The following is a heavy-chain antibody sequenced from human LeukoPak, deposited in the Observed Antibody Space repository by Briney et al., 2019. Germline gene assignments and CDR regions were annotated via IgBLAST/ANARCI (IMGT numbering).Heavy chain of an antibody. Sequence: GGSLRLSCAASGFTFSSYGMHWVRQAPGKGLEWVAVISYDGSNKYYADSVEGRFTISRDSSKNTLYLQMNSLRPEDTAVYYCAKDYAATKYSYYFDYRGQGTLVTVSS. CDR3: AKDYAATKYSYYFDY. CDR1: GFTFSSYG. V-gene: IGHV3-30*18. D-gene: IGHD1-26*01. CDR2: ISYDGSNK. J-gene: IGHJ4*02.